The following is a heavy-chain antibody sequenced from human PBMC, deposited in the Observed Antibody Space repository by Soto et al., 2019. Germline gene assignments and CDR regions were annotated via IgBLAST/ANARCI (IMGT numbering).Heavy chain of an antibody. CDR3: VRDQKYFRVNGNWFDS. J-gene: IGHJ5*01. CDR1: GYTSADFG. CDR2: VSGNNGAS. D-gene: IGHD2-2*01. V-gene: IGHV1-18*04. Sequence: ASVKVSCKASGYTSADFGISWVRQAPGQGLEWMGWVSGNNGASNPAPKVQGRITMTLDTSTGVSYMALRSLRSDDTAIYYCVRDQKYFRVNGNWFDSWGQGTLVTV.